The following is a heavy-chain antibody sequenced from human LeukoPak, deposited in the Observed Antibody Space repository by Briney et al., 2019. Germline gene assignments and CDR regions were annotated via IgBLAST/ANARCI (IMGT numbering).Heavy chain of an antibody. J-gene: IGHJ4*02. CDR2: IRYDGSNK. D-gene: IGHD6-19*01. Sequence: GGSLRLSCAESGFTFSSYGMQWVRQAPGKGLEWVAFIRYDGSNKYYADSVKGRFTISRDNSKNTLYLQMNSLRAEDTAVYYCAKLRILQWLTWTYYFDVWGQGTLVTVSS. V-gene: IGHV3-30*02. CDR3: AKLRILQWLTWTYYFDV. CDR1: GFTFSSYG.